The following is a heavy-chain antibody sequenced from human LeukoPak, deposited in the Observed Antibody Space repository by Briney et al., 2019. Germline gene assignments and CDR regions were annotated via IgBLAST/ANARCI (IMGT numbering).Heavy chain of an antibody. CDR1: GFTFSSYA. D-gene: IGHD5-24*01. J-gene: IGHJ4*02. CDR2: ISGSGGST. Sequence: GESLRFSCAASGFTFSSYAMNWVRQAPGKGLEWVSAISGSGGSTYYADSVKGRFTISRDDSKNTLYLQMNSLRAEDTAVYYCAKDRDGYTPDYWGQGTLVTVSS. CDR3: AKDRDGYTPDY. V-gene: IGHV3-23*01.